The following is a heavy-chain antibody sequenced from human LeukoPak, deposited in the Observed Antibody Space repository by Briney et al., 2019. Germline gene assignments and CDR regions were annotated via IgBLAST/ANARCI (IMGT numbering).Heavy chain of an antibody. CDR1: GFTVSSNY. J-gene: IGHJ4*02. Sequence: GGSLRLSCAASGFTVSSNYMSWVRQAPGKGLEWVSVIYSGGSTYYADSVKGRFTISGDNSKNTLYLQMNSLRAEDTAVYYCARGITMVRGVISTDYWGQGTLVTVSS. V-gene: IGHV3-66*01. D-gene: IGHD3-10*01. CDR2: IYSGGST. CDR3: ARGITMVRGVISTDY.